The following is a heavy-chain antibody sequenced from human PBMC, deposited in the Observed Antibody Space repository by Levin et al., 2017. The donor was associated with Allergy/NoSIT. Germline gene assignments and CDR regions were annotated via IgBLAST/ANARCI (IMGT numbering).Heavy chain of an antibody. Sequence: ESGPTLVKTTQTLTLTCTFSGFSLTTRGMCVSWIRQAPGKAPEWLALVDWDDEKYYRTSLQTRLTISRDTSKNQVVLTMTNMDPVDTATYYCARTSYYDSSGYYSGRGWLDPWGQGTLVTVSS. CDR1: GFSLTTRGMC. J-gene: IGHJ5*02. V-gene: IGHV2-70*13. CDR2: VDWDDEK. CDR3: ARTSYYDSSGYYSGRGWLDP. D-gene: IGHD3-22*01.